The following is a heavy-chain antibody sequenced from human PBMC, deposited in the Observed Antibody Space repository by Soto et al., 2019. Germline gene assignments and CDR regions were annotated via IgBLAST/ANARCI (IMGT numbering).Heavy chain of an antibody. J-gene: IGHJ4*02. CDR2: ISSSSSTI. D-gene: IGHD4-17*01. CDR1: GFTFSSYS. V-gene: IGHV3-48*01. Sequence: EVQLVESGGGLVQPGGSLRLSCAASGFTFSSYSMNWVRQAPGKGLEWVSYISSSSSTIYYADSVKGRFTISRDNAKNSLYLQMNSLRAEDTAVYYCARDDDYGDYVYYFDYWGQGTLVTVSS. CDR3: ARDDDYGDYVYYFDY.